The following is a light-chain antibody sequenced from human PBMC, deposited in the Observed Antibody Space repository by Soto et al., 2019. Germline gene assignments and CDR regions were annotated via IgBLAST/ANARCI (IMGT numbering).Light chain of an antibody. V-gene: IGKV3-15*01. CDR2: GAS. CDR3: QQYHNWWT. Sequence: EIVMTQSPATLSVSPGERATLSCRASQSVSSNLAWYQQKPGQAPRLLIYGASTRATGVPTRFSGSGSGTEFTLTVSSLQSEDFAVYYCQQYHNWWTFGQGTKVAIK. J-gene: IGKJ1*01. CDR1: QSVSSN.